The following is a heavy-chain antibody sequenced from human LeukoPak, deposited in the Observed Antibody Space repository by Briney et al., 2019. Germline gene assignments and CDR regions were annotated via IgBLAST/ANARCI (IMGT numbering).Heavy chain of an antibody. CDR1: GYTFTSYG. D-gene: IGHD5-12*01. CDR2: ISAYNGNT. J-gene: IGHJ6*02. CDR3: ARVYSGYDWGYYYYYYGMDV. Sequence: GASVTVSCKASGYTFTSYGISWVRQAPGQGLEWMGWISAYNGNTNYAQKLQGRVTMTTDTSTSTAYMELRSLRSDDTAVYYCARVYSGYDWGYYYYYYGMDVWGQGTTVTVSS. V-gene: IGHV1-18*01.